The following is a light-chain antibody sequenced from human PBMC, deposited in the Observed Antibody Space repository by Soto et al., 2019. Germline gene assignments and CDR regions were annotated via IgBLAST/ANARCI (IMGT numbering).Light chain of an antibody. CDR2: DTS. CDR3: QQRTMLT. J-gene: IGKJ4*01. CDR1: QSVSSY. Sequence: EIVLTQSPATLSLSPGERATLSCRASQSVSSYLAWYQQKPGQAPRLLIYDTSNRATGIPARFSGSGSGTDFTLTISSLEPEDFAFYYCQQRTMLTFGGGTKVEIK. V-gene: IGKV3-11*01.